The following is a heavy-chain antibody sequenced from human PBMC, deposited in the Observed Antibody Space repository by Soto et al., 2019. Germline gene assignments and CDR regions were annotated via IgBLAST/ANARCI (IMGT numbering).Heavy chain of an antibody. D-gene: IGHD4-17*01. J-gene: IGHJ5*01. CDR3: ARVWTTVTNWFEP. V-gene: IGHV4-34*01. Sequence: SETLSLTCAVYGGSFSGYYWTWIRQPPGTGLEWIGEINNRGSTNYNPSLKSRVTISVDTSKNQFSLKLTSVTAADTAVYYCARVWTTVTNWFEPWGQGTLVTVSS. CDR1: GGSFSGYY. CDR2: INNRGST.